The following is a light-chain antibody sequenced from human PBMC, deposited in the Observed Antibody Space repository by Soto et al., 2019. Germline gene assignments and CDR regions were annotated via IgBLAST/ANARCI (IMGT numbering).Light chain of an antibody. CDR3: SSYADSNAKGV. J-gene: IGLJ3*02. CDR2: EVS. Sequence: QSALTQPPSASGSPGQSVTISCTGTSSDVGSYKYVSWYQHHPGKAPKLIIYEVSRRPSGVPDRFSGSKSGNTASLTVSGLQAEDEADYYCSSYADSNAKGVFGGGTKLTVL. CDR1: SSDVGSYKY. V-gene: IGLV2-8*01.